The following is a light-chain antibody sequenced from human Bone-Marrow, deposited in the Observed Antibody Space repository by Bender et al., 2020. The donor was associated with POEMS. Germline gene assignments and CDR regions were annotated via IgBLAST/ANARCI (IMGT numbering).Light chain of an antibody. CDR3: AVWDDSLNGWV. CDR2: DVN. J-gene: IGLJ3*02. V-gene: IGLV2-14*01. Sequence: QSALTQPASVSGSPGQSITISCTGTSSDVGGYNYVSWYQQHPGKAPKLIISDVNKRPSGVPDRFSGSRSGTSASLAISGLQSEDEADYYCAVWDDSLNGWVFGGGTKLTVL. CDR1: SSDVGGYNY.